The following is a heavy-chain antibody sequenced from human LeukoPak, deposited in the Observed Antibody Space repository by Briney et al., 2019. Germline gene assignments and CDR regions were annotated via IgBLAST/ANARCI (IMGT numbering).Heavy chain of an antibody. Sequence: GGSLRLSCATSGFTFSSYSMNWVRQAPGKGLEWVSSISSSSSYIYYADSVKGRFTISRDNAKNSLYLQMNSLRAEDTAVYYCARDHGVVVAAADDAFDIWGQGTMVTVSS. CDR1: GFTFSSYS. D-gene: IGHD2-15*01. V-gene: IGHV3-21*01. J-gene: IGHJ3*02. CDR2: ISSSSSYI. CDR3: ARDHGVVVAAADDAFDI.